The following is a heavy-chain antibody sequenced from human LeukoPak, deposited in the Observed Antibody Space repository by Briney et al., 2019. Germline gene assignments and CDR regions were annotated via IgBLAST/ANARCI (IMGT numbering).Heavy chain of an antibody. CDR3: ATTKQARRYFDY. V-gene: IGHV3-23*01. J-gene: IGHJ4*02. CDR1: GVTFSSNA. CDR2: ISTSGGNT. Sequence: GGSLRLSCAGSGVTFSSNALSWVRQAPGKGLEWVSAISTSGGNTYYADSVRGRFTISRDNSKNTLYLQMNTLRAEDTAVYYCATTKQARRYFDYWGQGTLVTVSS. D-gene: IGHD1-1*01.